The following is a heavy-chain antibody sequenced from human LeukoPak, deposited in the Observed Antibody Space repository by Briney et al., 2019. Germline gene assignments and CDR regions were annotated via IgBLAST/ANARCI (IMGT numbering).Heavy chain of an antibody. J-gene: IGHJ2*01. CDR3: ARDLTGSSWSVGRLFDL. CDR1: GDSVSSNSAA. Sequence: SQTLSLTCAISGDSVSSNSAAWNWIRQSPSRGLEWLGRTYYRSKWYNDYAVSVKSRITINPDTSKNQFSLQLNSVTPEDTAVYYCARDLTGSSWSVGRLFDLWGRGTLVTVSS. V-gene: IGHV6-1*01. D-gene: IGHD6-13*01. CDR2: TYYRSKWYN.